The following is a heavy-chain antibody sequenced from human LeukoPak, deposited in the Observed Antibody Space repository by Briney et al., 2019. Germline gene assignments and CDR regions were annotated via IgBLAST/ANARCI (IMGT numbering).Heavy chain of an antibody. CDR2: IYYSGST. CDR1: GGSISSGGYS. V-gene: IGHV4-30-4*07. J-gene: IGHJ5*02. Sequence: SETLSPTCAVAGGSISSGGYSWSWIRQPPGKGLEWIGYIYYSGSTYYNPSLKSRVTISVDTSKNQFSLKLSSVTAADTAVYYCARGTRIAAAGTNWFDPWGQGTLVTVSS. CDR3: ARGTRIAAAGTNWFDP. D-gene: IGHD6-25*01.